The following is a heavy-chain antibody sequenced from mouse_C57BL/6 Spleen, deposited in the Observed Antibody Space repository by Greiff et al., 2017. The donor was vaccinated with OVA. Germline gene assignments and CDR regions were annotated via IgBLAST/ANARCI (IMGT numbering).Heavy chain of an antibody. CDR3: ARYYSSYEWYFDV. CDR2: IYPGDGDT. CDR1: GYAFSSSW. J-gene: IGHJ1*03. D-gene: IGHD2-5*01. Sequence: VQLQQSGPELVKPGASVKISCKASGYAFSSSWMNWVKQRPGKGLEWIGRIYPGDGDTNYNGKFKGKATLTADKSSSTAYMQLSSLTSEDSAVYFCARYYSSYEWYFDVWGTGTTVTVSS. V-gene: IGHV1-82*01.